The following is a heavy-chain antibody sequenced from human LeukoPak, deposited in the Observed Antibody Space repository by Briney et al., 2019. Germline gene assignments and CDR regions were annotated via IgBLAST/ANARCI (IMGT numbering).Heavy chain of an antibody. CDR1: GGSISSGGYY. CDR3: ARFRGRYYDRNNYFDY. CDR2: INHSGST. J-gene: IGHJ4*02. Sequence: PSETLSLTCTVSGGSISSGGYYWSWIRQPPGKGLEWIGEINHSGSTNYNPSLKSRVTISVDTSKNQFSLKLSSVTAADTAVYYCARFRGRYYDRNNYFDYWGQGTLVTVSS. V-gene: IGHV4-39*07. D-gene: IGHD3-22*01.